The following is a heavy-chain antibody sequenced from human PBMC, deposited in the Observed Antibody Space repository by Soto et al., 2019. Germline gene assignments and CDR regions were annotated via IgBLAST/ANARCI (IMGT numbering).Heavy chain of an antibody. Sequence: SETLSLTCTVSGGSISSYYWSWIRQPPGKGLEWIGYIYYSGSTNYNPSLKSRVTISVDTSKNQFSLKLSSVTAADTAVYYCASRRPPPYYDFWSGYQHYYMDVWGKGTTVTVSS. CDR3: ASRRPPPYYDFWSGYQHYYMDV. V-gene: IGHV4-59*08. J-gene: IGHJ6*03. CDR2: IYYSGST. D-gene: IGHD3-3*01. CDR1: GGSISSYY.